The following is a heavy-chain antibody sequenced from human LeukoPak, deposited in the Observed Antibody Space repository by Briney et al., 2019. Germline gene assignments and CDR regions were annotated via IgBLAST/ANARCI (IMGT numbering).Heavy chain of an antibody. Sequence: GGSLRLSCAASGFPFSDYGMYWVRQAPGKGLEWLAVISHDGSNKHYADSVKGRITISRDNSMNTLYLQMNSLTAEDTAVYYCARDLAVRGRWSWFDPWGQGTLVTVSS. J-gene: IGHJ5*02. CDR1: GFPFSDYG. V-gene: IGHV3-30*03. CDR2: ISHDGSNK. D-gene: IGHD3-10*01. CDR3: ARDLAVRGRWSWFDP.